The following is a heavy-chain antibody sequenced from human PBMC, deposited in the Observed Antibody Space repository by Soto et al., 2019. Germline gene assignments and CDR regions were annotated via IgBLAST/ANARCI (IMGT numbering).Heavy chain of an antibody. J-gene: IGHJ4*02. CDR2: IIPIFGTA. D-gene: IGHD6-6*01. CDR1: GGTFSSYA. Sequence: KVSCKASGGTFSSYAISWVRQAPGQGLEWMGGIIPIFGTANYAQKFQGRVTITADESTSTAYMEPSSLRSEDTAVYYCARVGAEYSSSYYFDYWGQGTLVTVSS. CDR3: ARVGAEYSSSYYFDY. V-gene: IGHV1-69*01.